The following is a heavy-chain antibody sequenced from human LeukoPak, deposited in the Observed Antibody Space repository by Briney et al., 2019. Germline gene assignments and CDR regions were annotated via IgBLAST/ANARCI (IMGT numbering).Heavy chain of an antibody. CDR2: ISGSGGST. J-gene: IGHJ4*02. V-gene: IGHV3-23*01. CDR3: ATQFDPYSGTYFRLFDH. CDR1: GFTFSSYA. Sequence: GGSLRLSCAASGFTFSSYAMSWVRQAPGKGLEWVSAISGSGGSTYYADSVKGRSTISRDNSKNTLYLHMNSLTTEDTAVYYCATQFDPYSGTYFRLFDHWGQGALVTVS. D-gene: IGHD1-26*01.